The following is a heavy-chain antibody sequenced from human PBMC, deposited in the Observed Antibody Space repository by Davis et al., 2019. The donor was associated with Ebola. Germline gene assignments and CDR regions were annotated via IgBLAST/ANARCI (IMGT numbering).Heavy chain of an antibody. CDR2: VSDDGKRQ. D-gene: IGHD1-26*01. CDR1: GFMFNNYA. Sequence: GESLKISCLASGFMFNNYAMHWVRQTPDKGLEWVARVSDDGKRQKYADSIKGRFTISRYNSRNTVYLQMTSLRDEDTAVFDCARDRANILGFDFWGRGALVTVSS. V-gene: IGHV3-30*04. CDR3: ARDRANILGFDF. J-gene: IGHJ4*02.